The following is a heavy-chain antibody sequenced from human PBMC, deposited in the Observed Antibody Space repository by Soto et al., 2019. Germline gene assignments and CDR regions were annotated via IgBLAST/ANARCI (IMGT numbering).Heavy chain of an antibody. CDR3: VGGSYSSEFDY. V-gene: IGHV3-23*01. J-gene: IGHJ4*02. Sequence: EVQLLESGGGLVQPGGSLRLSCAASGFTFSSYAMSWVRQAPGKGLEWVSAISGSGGSTYYADSVKGRFTISRDNSRNTRYLQMNSLRAEETAVYYCVGGSYSSEFDYWGQGTLVTVSS. D-gene: IGHD1-26*01. CDR1: GFTFSSYA. CDR2: ISGSGGST.